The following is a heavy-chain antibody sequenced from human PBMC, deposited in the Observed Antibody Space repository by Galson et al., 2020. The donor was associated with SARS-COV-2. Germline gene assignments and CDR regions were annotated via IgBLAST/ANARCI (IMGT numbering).Heavy chain of an antibody. D-gene: IGHD3-22*01. CDR3: AREPYYYDSSGPYYYYYGMDV. V-gene: IGHV4-4*02. Sequence: SETLSLTCAVFDDSISSNKWWSWVRQPPGKGLEWIGEIFHSGSTNYNPSLKSRVTISVDKSKNQFSLKLSSVTAADTAVYYCAREPYYYDSSGPYYYYYGMDVWGQGTTVTVSS. J-gene: IGHJ6*02. CDR2: IFHSGST. CDR1: DDSISSNKW.